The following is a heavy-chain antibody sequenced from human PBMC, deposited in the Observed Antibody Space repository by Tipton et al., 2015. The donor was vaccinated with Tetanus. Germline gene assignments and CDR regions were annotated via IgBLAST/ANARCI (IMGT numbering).Heavy chain of an antibody. CDR2: IYYSGST. D-gene: IGHD6-6*01. J-gene: IGHJ4*02. CDR3: ARDQARGARGWNYFDY. V-gene: IGHV4-31*03. Sequence: LVKPTQTLSLTRTVSGGSISSGGYYWSWIRQHPGKGLEWIGDIYYSGSTYYNPSLKSRVTISVDTSKNQFSLKLDSVTAADTAVYYCARDQARGARGWNYFDYWGQGTLVTVSS. CDR1: GGSISSGGYY.